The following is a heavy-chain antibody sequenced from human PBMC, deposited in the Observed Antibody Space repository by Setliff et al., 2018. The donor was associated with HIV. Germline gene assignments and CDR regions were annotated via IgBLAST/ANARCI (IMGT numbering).Heavy chain of an antibody. D-gene: IGHD1-26*01. CDR3: AREKWEPTHPRIFDI. CDR2: ISAYNGNT. CDR1: GYTFTSYG. V-gene: IGHV1-18*01. Sequence: ASVKVSCKASGYTFTSYGIRWVRQAPGQGLEWMGWISAYNGNTNYAQKLQGRVTMTTDTSTGTAYMELRSLRSDDTAVYYCAREKWEPTHPRIFDIWGQGTMVTVSS. J-gene: IGHJ3*02.